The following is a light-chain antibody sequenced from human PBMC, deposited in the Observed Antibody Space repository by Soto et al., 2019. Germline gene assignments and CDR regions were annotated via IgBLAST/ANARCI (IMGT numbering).Light chain of an antibody. Sequence: IVMMQSPVTLSVSPGERATLSWRASHNSVSNLASYHQKHGQAPRLVIYDASTRATDIPARFSASGFGTEFILTMSSLQYEYFVVYYCNQYNTWHPRLHFAGGTNVDIK. CDR2: DAS. J-gene: IGKJ4*01. V-gene: IGKV3-15*01. CDR1: HNSVSN. CDR3: NQYNTWHPRLH.